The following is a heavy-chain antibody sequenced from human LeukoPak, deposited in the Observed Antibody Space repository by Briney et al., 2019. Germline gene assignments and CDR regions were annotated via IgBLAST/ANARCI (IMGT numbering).Heavy chain of an antibody. Sequence: GGSLRLSCAASGFTFSSYGMHWVRQAPGKGLEWVAFIRYDGSSEYYADSVKGRFTISRDNSKNTLSLQMNSLRPEDTAIYYCAKDLTTVTSQGDYWGQRTVVTVSS. V-gene: IGHV3-30*02. CDR3: AKDLTTVTSQGDY. J-gene: IGHJ4*02. D-gene: IGHD4-17*01. CDR1: GFTFSSYG. CDR2: IRYDGSSE.